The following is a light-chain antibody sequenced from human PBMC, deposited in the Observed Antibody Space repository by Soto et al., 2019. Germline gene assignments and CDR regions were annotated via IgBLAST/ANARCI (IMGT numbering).Light chain of an antibody. V-gene: IGKV3-11*01. Sequence: EIVLTQSPATLSLSPGERSTLSCRASQSVSSYLAWYQQKPGQAPRLLIYDASNRASGIPARFSGSGSGTDFTLTISSLEPEDFAVYYCQQRSHWPPLFGPGTKVDIK. CDR3: QQRSHWPPL. J-gene: IGKJ3*01. CDR1: QSVSSY. CDR2: DAS.